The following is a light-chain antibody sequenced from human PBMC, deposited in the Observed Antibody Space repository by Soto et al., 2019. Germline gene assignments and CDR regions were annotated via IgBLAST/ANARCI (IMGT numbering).Light chain of an antibody. CDR2: GAS. Sequence: EIVLTQSPGTLSLSPGERATLSCRASQSVSNDYLTWYQQKPGQAPRLLIYGASSRAAGIPDRFSGSGSGTDFTLTISRLEPEDFAVYYYQQYGNSPPVYTFGQGTKLEIK. V-gene: IGKV3-20*01. CDR3: QQYGNSPPVYT. J-gene: IGKJ2*01. CDR1: QSVSNDY.